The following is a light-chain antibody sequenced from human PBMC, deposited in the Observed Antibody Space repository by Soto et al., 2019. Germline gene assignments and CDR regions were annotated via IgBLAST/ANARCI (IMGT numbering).Light chain of an antibody. CDR1: QSVRSNS. CDR2: GAS. Sequence: PGESATISCTSSQSVRSNSLVWYQQKPGQAPRLLMFGASGRATGTPPRFSGRGSGTDFTLTISRLEPEDFAVYYCQQYGTSPLTFGGGTKVDI. J-gene: IGKJ4*01. CDR3: QQYGTSPLT. V-gene: IGKV3-20*01.